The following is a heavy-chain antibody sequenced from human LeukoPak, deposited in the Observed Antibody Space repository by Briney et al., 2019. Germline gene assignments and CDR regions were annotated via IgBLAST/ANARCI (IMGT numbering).Heavy chain of an antibody. J-gene: IGHJ2*01. CDR3: ARGSPTPDSRYFDL. V-gene: IGHV3-74*01. Sequence: GGSLRLSCEASEFTLKDYWVHWVRQGPGKGLVWVSRINSDGSSASYADSVKGRFTISRDNAKNTLYLQMNSLRAEDTAVYYCARGSPTPDSRYFDLWGRGTPVTVS. CDR1: EFTLKDYW. D-gene: IGHD4-11*01. CDR2: INSDGSSA.